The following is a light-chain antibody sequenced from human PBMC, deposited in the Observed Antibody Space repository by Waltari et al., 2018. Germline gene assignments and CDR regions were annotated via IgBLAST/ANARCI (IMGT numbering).Light chain of an antibody. CDR3: QQYYATPRT. V-gene: IGKV4-1*01. CDR2: WAS. CDR1: QTILDNADKSNY. J-gene: IGKJ1*01. Sequence: DFVMTQSPDSLAVSLGGRATINCRSSQTILDNADKSNYLAWYQHKPGQPPKLLISWASALESGVPDRFTGSGSGTDFTLTITSLQAEDVAIYYCQQYYATPRTFGQGTKVEVK.